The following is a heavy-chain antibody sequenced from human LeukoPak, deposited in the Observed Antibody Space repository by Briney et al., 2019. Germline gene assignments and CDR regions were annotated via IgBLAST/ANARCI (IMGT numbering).Heavy chain of an antibody. CDR2: ISYDGSNK. V-gene: IGHV3-30*04. D-gene: IGHD3-3*01. CDR1: GFTFSSYA. CDR3: ARDHLEWSPPAGDYYGMDV. J-gene: IGHJ6*02. Sequence: PGGSLRLSCAASGFTFSSYAMHWVRQAAGKGLEWVAVISYDGSNKYYADSVKGRFTISRDNSKNTLYLQMNSLRDEDTAVYYCARDHLEWSPPAGDYYGMDVWGQGTTVTVSS.